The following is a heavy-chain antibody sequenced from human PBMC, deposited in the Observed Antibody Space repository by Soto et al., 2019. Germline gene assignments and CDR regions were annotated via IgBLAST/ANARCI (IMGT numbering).Heavy chain of an antibody. V-gene: IGHV1-69*01. CDR2: IIPLFGTT. Sequence: QVQLVQSGVEVRRPGSSVNVSCKASGDTFKNCVISWVRQAPGQGLEWMGGIIPLFGTTDFAQRFQGRLTITTDESTTTAYMELSRLRSEDTATYYCAAELGFGKLSVVWGQGTTVIVSS. CDR1: GDTFKNCV. CDR3: AAELGFGKLSVV. D-gene: IGHD7-27*01. J-gene: IGHJ6*02.